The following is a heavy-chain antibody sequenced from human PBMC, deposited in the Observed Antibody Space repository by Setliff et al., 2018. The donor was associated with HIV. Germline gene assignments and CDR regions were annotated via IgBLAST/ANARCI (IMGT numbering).Heavy chain of an antibody. Sequence: SETLSLTCSVSGDSISNGAYYWGWIRQPPGKGLEWIGSIYYSGSTHYNPSLKSRVTISVDTSKNQFSLKLSSVTAADTAVYYCARAPFYYGSGSYQTFDYWGQGTLVTVSS. CDR2: IYYSGST. CDR3: ARAPFYYGSGSYQTFDY. J-gene: IGHJ4*02. V-gene: IGHV4-39*07. CDR1: GDSISNGAYY. D-gene: IGHD3-10*01.